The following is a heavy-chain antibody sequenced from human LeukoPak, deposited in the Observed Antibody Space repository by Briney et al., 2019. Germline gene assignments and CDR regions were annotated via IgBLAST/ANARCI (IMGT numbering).Heavy chain of an antibody. CDR1: GYTFTSYG. CDR2: IIAYNGNT. J-gene: IGHJ4*02. Sequence: ASVKVSCKASGYTFTSYGISWVRQAPGQGLEWMGWIIAYNGNTNYAQKLQGRVTMTTDTSTSTAYMELRSLRSDDTAVYYCARVTDVLRYFDWLSNFDYWGQGTLVTVSS. V-gene: IGHV1-18*01. CDR3: ARVTDVLRYFDWLSNFDY. D-gene: IGHD3-9*01.